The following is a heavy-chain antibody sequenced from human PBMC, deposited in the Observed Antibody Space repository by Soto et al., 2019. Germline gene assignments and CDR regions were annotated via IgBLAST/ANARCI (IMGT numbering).Heavy chain of an antibody. Sequence: PGGSRRLSCIASGFTLKWYTMNWVRQAPGKGLGWVSSISIRSDYRHYADSVKGRFTISRDNAENSLFLELTSLRVDDTALYYCARGASAPLTETQPNRGGMDVWGQGTTVTVSS. D-gene: IGHD7-27*01. CDR1: GFTLKWYT. V-gene: IGHV3-21*04. CDR3: ARGASAPLTETQPNRGGMDV. CDR2: ISIRSDYR. J-gene: IGHJ6*02.